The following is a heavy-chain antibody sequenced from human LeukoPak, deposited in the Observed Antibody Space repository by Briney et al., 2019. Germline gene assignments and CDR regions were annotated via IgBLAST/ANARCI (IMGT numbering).Heavy chain of an antibody. CDR3: ARDFSARYFDL. V-gene: IGHV3-33*01. CDR2: IWSDGSNN. J-gene: IGHJ2*01. Sequence: GESLKISCVASRFTFSSYGMHWVRQAPGKGLEWVAVIWSDGSNNYYADSVKGRFTISRDNSKNTLYLRMNSLRAEDTAVYYCARDFSARYFDLWGRGTLVTVSS. CDR1: RFTFSSYG.